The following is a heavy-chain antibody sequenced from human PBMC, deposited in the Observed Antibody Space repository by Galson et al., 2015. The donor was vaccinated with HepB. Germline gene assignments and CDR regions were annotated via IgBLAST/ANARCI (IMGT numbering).Heavy chain of an antibody. V-gene: IGHV3-11*06. CDR2: ISSSSSYT. D-gene: IGHD3-22*01. CDR3: ARERGRWLAFEFKVDAFDI. Sequence: SLRLSCAASGFTFSDYYMSWIRQAPGKGLEWVSYISSSSSYTNYADSVKGRFTISRDNAKNSLYLQMNSLRAEDTAVYYCARERGRWLAFEFKVDAFDIWGQGTMVTVSS. CDR1: GFTFSDYY. J-gene: IGHJ3*02.